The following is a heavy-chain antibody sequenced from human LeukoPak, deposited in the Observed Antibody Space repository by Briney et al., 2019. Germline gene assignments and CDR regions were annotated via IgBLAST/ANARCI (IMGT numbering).Heavy chain of an antibody. CDR1: GFTLSSYW. V-gene: IGHV3-74*01. CDR2: INTDGTST. D-gene: IGHD6-13*01. CDR3: ATDLGSSRPNF. Sequence: GGSLRLSCAASGFTLSSYWMHWVRQAPGKGLVWVSRINTDGTSTTYADSVKGRFTISRDNAKNTLYLQMNSLRAEDTAVYYCATDLGSSRPNFWGQGILVTVSS. J-gene: IGHJ4*02.